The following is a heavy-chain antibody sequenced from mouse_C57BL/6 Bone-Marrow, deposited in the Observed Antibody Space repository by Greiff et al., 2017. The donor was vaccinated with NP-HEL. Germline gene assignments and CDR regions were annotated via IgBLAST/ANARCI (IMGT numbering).Heavy chain of an antibody. CDR3: ARGELWFAY. CDR1: GFTFSSYA. CDR2: ISDGGSYT. J-gene: IGHJ3*01. Sequence: EVQVVESGGGLVKPGGSLKLSCAASGFTFSSYAMSWVRQTPEKRLEWVATISDGGSYTYYPDNVKGRFTISRDNAKNNLYLQMSHLKSEDTAMYYCARGELWFAYWGQGTLVTVSA. V-gene: IGHV5-4*01.